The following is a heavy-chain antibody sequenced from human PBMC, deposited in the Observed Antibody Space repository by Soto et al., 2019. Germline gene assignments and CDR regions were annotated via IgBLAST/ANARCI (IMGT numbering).Heavy chain of an antibody. CDR3: ARGPDGDSTGFDY. CDR2: ISYDGSNK. D-gene: IGHD2-2*01. J-gene: IGHJ4*02. Sequence: LRLSWAASGFIFSSYAIHWVRQAPGKGLEWVAVISYDGSNKYYADSVKGRFTISRDNSKNTLYLQMNSLRAEDTVVYYCARGPDGDSTGFDYWGQGTLVTVSS. V-gene: IGHV3-30-3*01. CDR1: GFIFSSYA.